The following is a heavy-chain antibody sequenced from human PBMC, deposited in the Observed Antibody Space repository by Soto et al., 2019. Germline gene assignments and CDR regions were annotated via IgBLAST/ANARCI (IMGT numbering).Heavy chain of an antibody. CDR1: GFSLNTSGVG. Sequence: SGPTLVEPTQTLTLTCSLSGFSLNTSGVGVGWIRQPPGKALEWLALIYWDDDKRYSPSLKNRLTITKDTSKNQVVLTLTNMDPVDTATYFCAHKGLLYFGELLDSHNYFFDYWGQGTLVTVSS. CDR2: IYWDDDK. V-gene: IGHV2-5*02. CDR3: AHKGLLYFGELLDSHNYFFDY. D-gene: IGHD3-10*01. J-gene: IGHJ4*02.